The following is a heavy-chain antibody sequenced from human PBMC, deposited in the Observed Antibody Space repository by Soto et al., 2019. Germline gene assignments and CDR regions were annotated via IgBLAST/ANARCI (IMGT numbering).Heavy chain of an antibody. CDR3: ARAAIKRHRVEGQVCPSQTLDY. CDR2: IYYTGTT. CDR1: GGSIIDDY. Sequence: PSETLSLTCTVSGGSIIDDYWGWIRQSPGKGLDWIGYIYYTGTTKYNPSLKSRVTISADTSKNQFSLELTSLTAADTAVYYCARAAIKRHRVEGQVCPSQTLDYWSQGTLVTVSS. D-gene: IGHD2-8*01. J-gene: IGHJ4*02. V-gene: IGHV4-59*08.